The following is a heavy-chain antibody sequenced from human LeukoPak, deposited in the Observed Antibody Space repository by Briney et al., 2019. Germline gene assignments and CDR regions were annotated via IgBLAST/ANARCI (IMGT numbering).Heavy chain of an antibody. D-gene: IGHD3-22*01. J-gene: IGHJ3*02. CDR1: GGSISSYY. CDR2: IYYSGST. Sequence: SETLSLTCTVSGGSISSYYWSWIRQPPGKGLKWIGYIYYSGSTNYNPSLKSRVTISVDTSKNQFSLKLSSVTAADTAVYYCARRGPTDYYDSSGYSVGAFDIWGQGTMVTVSS. CDR3: ARRGPTDYYDSSGYSVGAFDI. V-gene: IGHV4-59*08.